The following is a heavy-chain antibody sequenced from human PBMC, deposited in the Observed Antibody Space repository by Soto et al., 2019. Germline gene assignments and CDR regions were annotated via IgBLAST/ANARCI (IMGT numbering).Heavy chain of an antibody. J-gene: IGHJ4*02. CDR1: GFTFSSYA. Sequence: EVQRLDSGGGLVQPGGSLRLSCAASGFTFSSYAMNWVRQAPGKGLEWVSVISGSGDSTYYADSVKGRFTISRDNSKNTLYLQMNSLRTADTAVYYCARRGPGTYFDYWGQGTRVTVSS. CDR2: ISGSGDST. CDR3: ARRGPGTYFDY. V-gene: IGHV3-23*01. D-gene: IGHD6-13*01.